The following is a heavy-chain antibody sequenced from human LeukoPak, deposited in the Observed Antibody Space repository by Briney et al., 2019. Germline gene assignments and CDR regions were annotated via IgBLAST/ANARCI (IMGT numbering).Heavy chain of an antibody. V-gene: IGHV3-7*01. CDR3: ARVKYYDSSGDY. Sequence: GGSLRLSCTGSGFIFGDYAMNWVRQAPGKGLEWVANIKQDGSEKYYVDSVKGRFTISRDNAKNSLYLQMNSLRAEDTAVYYCARVKYYDSSGDYWGQGTLVTVSS. D-gene: IGHD3-22*01. J-gene: IGHJ4*02. CDR1: GFIFGDYA. CDR2: IKQDGSEK.